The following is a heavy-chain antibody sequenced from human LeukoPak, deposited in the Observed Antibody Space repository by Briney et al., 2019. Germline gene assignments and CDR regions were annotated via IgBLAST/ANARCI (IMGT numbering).Heavy chain of an antibody. CDR3: ARGSEGNYDSSGLAFDI. CDR1: GDSVSSNSAA. D-gene: IGHD3-22*01. CDR2: TYYRSKWYN. J-gene: IGHJ3*02. Sequence: SQTLSLTCAISGDSVSSNSAAWNWIRQSPSRGLEWLGRTYYRSKWYNDYAVSVKSRITINPNTPKNQFSLQLNSVTPEDTAVYYCARGSEGNYDSSGLAFDIWGQGTMVTVSS. V-gene: IGHV6-1*01.